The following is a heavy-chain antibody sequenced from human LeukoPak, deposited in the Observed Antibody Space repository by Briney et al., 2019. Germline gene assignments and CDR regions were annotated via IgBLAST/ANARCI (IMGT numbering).Heavy chain of an antibody. Sequence: GGSLRLSFAVSGFTFSTYMHWVRQAPGKGLEWVAFDGSTKNYADSVKGRFTISRDNSNNTLYLQMNSLTTEDTAVYYCARDPDRLLMFGMDVWGQGTTVTVSS. CDR2: DGSTK. CDR1: GFTFSTY. V-gene: IGHV3-30-3*01. CDR3: ARDPDRLLMFGMDV. J-gene: IGHJ6*02. D-gene: IGHD3-10*01.